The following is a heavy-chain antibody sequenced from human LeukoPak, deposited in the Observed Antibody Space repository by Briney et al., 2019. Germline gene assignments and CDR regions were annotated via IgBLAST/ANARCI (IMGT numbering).Heavy chain of an antibody. Sequence: GASVKVSCKVSRYTFTDYYMHWVQQAPGKGLEWMGLVDPEDGETIYAEKFQGRVTITADTSTDTAYMELSSLRSEDTAVYYCATDWSSGWSPTDYWGQGTLVTVSS. V-gene: IGHV1-69-2*01. J-gene: IGHJ4*02. D-gene: IGHD6-19*01. CDR3: ATDWSSGWSPTDY. CDR2: VDPEDGET. CDR1: RYTFTDYY.